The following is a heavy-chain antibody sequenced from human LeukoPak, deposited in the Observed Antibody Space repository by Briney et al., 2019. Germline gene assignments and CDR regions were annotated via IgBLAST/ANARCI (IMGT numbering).Heavy chain of an antibody. V-gene: IGHV4-34*01. CDR1: GGSFSGYY. CDR3: ARGRQAYYYGSGSYNY. D-gene: IGHD3-10*01. Sequence: PSETLSLTCAVYGGSFSGYYWSWIGQPPGRGWEGIGEINHSGSTNYNPSLKSRVTISVDTSKNQFSLKLSSVTAADTAVYYCARGRQAYYYGSGSYNYWGQGTLVTVSS. CDR2: INHSGST. J-gene: IGHJ4*02.